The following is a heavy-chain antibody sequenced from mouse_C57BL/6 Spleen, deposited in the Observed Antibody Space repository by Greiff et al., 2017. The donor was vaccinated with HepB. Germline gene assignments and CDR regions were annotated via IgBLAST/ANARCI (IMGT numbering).Heavy chain of an antibody. V-gene: IGHV1-52*01. CDR1: GYTFTSYW. CDR3: ASGYYYAMDY. D-gene: IGHD2-2*01. J-gene: IGHJ4*01. CDR2: IDPSDSET. Sequence: QVQLQQPGAELVRPGSSVKLSCKASGYTFTSYWMHWVKQRPIQGLEWIGNIDPSDSETHYNQKLKEKATLTVDKSSSTAYMQLTTLTSEDSAVYYCASGYYYAMDYWGQGTSVTVSS.